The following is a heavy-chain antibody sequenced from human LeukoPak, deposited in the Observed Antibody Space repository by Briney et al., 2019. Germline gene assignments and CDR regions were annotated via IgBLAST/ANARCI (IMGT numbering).Heavy chain of an antibody. J-gene: IGHJ4*02. Sequence: GGSLRLSCVTSGFTISSNYMSWVRRAPGKGLEWVSSITNSGVHTYYTDSLKGRFTISRDNANNSLYLQMNSLSAEDTAIYYCARQPQVAHFDYWGQGTPVSVSS. V-gene: IGHV3-21*01. CDR3: ARQPQVAHFDY. D-gene: IGHD2-15*01. CDR1: GFTISSNY. CDR2: ITNSGVHT.